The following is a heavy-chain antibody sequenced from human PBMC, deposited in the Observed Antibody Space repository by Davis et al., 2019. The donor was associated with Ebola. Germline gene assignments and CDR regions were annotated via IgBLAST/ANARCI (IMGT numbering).Heavy chain of an antibody. CDR1: GGSISSYY. CDR3: ARARLPYYFDY. D-gene: IGHD2-15*01. Sequence: MPSETLSLTCTVSGGSISSYYWSWIRQLPGKGLEWIGYIYYSGSPNYNPSLKSRVTISVDTSKNQFSLKLSSVTAADTAVYYCARARLPYYFDYWGQGTLVTVSS. V-gene: IGHV4-59*12. CDR2: IYYSGSP. J-gene: IGHJ4*02.